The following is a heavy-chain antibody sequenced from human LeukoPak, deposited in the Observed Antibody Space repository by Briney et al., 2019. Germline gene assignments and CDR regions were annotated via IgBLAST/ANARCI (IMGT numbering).Heavy chain of an antibody. D-gene: IGHD2-15*01. CDR2: MSVSGTT. Sequence: PSETLSLTCTVSGDSVSSAYWSWVRLSTGQARECLGRMSVSGTTTYNPSLESRVTMSVDTSKNQFSLKVNSVTAADTAVYYCARGVRYCSGANCYRWFDPWGQGTLVTVSS. CDR1: GDSVSSAY. CDR3: ARGVRYCSGANCYRWFDP. V-gene: IGHV4-4*07. J-gene: IGHJ5*02.